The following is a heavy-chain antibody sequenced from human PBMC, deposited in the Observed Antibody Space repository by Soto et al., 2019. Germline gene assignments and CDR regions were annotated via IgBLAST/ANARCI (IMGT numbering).Heavy chain of an antibody. CDR1: GFTFSSYD. Sequence: GSLRLSCAASGFTFSSYDLSWVRQAPGKGLEWVSAIRAGGGGTHYADSVKGRYIIFRDNSKNTLYLQMNSLRAEDTAVYYCARDLRDIVVVPAAPDRFAPWGQGTLVTVSS. J-gene: IGHJ5*02. CDR2: IRAGGGGT. D-gene: IGHD2-2*01. CDR3: ARDLRDIVVVPAAPDRFAP. V-gene: IGHV3-23*01.